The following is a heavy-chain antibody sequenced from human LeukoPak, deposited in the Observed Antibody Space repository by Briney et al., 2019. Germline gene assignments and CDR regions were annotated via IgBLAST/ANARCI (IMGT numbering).Heavy chain of an antibody. CDR2: INPSGGST. D-gene: IGHD5-12*01. J-gene: IGHJ6*04. Sequence: ASVKVSCKASGYTFTSYYMHWVRQAPGQGLEWMGIINPSGGSTSYAQKFQGRVTMTRDASTSTVYMELSSLRSEDTAVYYCARELRDSGYDLGHYYYYYGMDVWGKGTTVTVSS. CDR1: GYTFTSYY. V-gene: IGHV1-46*01. CDR3: ARELRDSGYDLGHYYYYYGMDV.